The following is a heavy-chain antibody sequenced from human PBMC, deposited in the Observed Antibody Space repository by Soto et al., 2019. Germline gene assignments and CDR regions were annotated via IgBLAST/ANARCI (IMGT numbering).Heavy chain of an antibody. D-gene: IGHD2-2*02. CDR2: IYPGDSDT. Sequence: GESLKISCDGSGYSFTIYWIGWVRQMPGKGLEWMGIIYPGDSDTRYSPSFQGQVTISADKSISTAYLQWSSLKASDTAMYYCARPGGYCSSTSCYTSSGMDVWGQGTTVTVSS. V-gene: IGHV5-51*01. CDR1: GYSFTIYW. CDR3: ARPGGYCSSTSCYTSSGMDV. J-gene: IGHJ6*02.